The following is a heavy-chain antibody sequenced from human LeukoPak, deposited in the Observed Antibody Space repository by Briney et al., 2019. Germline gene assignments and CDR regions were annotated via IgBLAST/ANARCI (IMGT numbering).Heavy chain of an antibody. CDR3: ARDLAAAGTFGFDP. CDR1: GFTFSDYY. J-gene: IGHJ5*02. V-gene: IGHV3-11*06. D-gene: IGHD6-13*01. CDR2: ISSSSSYT. Sequence: PGGSLRLSCAASGFTFSDYYMSWIRQAPGKGLEWVSYISSSSSYTNYADSVKGRFTISRDNAKNSLYLRMNSLRAEDTAVYYCARDLAAAGTFGFDPWGQGTLVTVSS.